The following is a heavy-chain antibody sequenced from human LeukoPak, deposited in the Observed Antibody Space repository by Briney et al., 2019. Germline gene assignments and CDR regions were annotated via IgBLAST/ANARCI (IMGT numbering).Heavy chain of an antibody. CDR2: LYSTGSP. Sequence: NPSEPLSLPLHPPDSPLMIGDYSGSWIRQPTGKGLEWLWRLYSTGSPTYNPSLTVRVRISIDASDNYYSLMLRSVTVAETDENYCSRCGGIPTAGGGTIEFDDWGQGTLVTVSS. J-gene: IGHJ5*01. CDR3: SRCGGIPTAGGGTIEFDD. CDR1: DSPLMIGDYS. D-gene: IGHD1-26*01. V-gene: IGHV4-61*02.